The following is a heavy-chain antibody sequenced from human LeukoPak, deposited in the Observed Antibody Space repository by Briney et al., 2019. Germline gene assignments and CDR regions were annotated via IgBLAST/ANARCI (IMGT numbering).Heavy chain of an antibody. J-gene: IGHJ4*02. V-gene: IGHV1-2*02. CDR1: GSTFTGYY. CDR3: AREVIVVVVAATGNFDY. Sequence: ASVKVSCKASGSTFTGYYMHCVRQAPGQGLEWMGWINPNSGGTNYAQKFQGRVTMTRDTSISTAYMELSRLRSDDTAVYYCAREVIVVVVAATGNFDYWGQGTLVTVSS. CDR2: INPNSGGT. D-gene: IGHD2-15*01.